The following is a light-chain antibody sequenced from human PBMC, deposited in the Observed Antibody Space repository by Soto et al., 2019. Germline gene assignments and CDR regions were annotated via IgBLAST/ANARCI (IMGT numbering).Light chain of an antibody. CDR1: QSISSW. CDR2: KAS. CDR3: QQYNSLWT. V-gene: IGKV1-5*03. J-gene: IGKJ1*01. Sequence: DIQMTQSPSTLSASVGDRVTITCRASQSISSWLAWYQQKPGKAPKLLIYKASSLESGVPSRFSGSGSGTEFTLTISSLQPDDCATYYCQQYNSLWTFGQGTNVEIK.